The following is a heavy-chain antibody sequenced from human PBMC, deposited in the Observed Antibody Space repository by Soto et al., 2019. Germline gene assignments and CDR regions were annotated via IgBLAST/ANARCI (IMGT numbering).Heavy chain of an antibody. V-gene: IGHV3-30*18. Sequence: VQLVESGGGVVQPGRCLRLSCAASGFTFRDFGMHWVRQAPGKGLEWVAVMSYDGSNELYVDSVNGRFTISRDNSKNKLFLQMTSMTTEDTAIYYCAKARICHAASGGHYCGVDLWGQATPVPVSS. CDR2: MSYDGSNE. CDR3: AKARICHAASGGHYCGVDL. CDR1: GFTFRDFG. D-gene: IGHD2-2*01. J-gene: IGHJ6*02.